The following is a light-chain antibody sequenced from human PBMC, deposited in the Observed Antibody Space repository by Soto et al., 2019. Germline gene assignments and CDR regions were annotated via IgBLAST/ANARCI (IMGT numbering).Light chain of an antibody. CDR2: DVS. CDR1: SSDVGGYNY. Sequence: QAVGTQPPSASGSPGHSVTGSCTGTSSDVGGYNYVSWYQQHPGNAPKLMIYDVSKRPSGVPDRFSGSKSGNTASLTVSGLQAEDEADYYCSSYAGSNNVVFGGATKLTVL. V-gene: IGLV2-8*01. CDR3: SSYAGSNNVV. J-gene: IGLJ2*01.